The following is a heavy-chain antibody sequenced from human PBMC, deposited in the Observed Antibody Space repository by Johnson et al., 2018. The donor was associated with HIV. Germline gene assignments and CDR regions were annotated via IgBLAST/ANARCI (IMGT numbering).Heavy chain of an antibody. V-gene: IGHV3-NL1*01. J-gene: IGHJ3*02. CDR3: AKQNRGAFDI. CDR2: IYSGGTT. Sequence: QVQLVESGGGVVQPGGSLRLSCAASGFTFSSYGMHWVRQAPGKGLEWVSVIYSGGTTYYADSVKGRFTISRDNSKNTLYFQMNGLRAEDTAVYYCAKQNRGAFDIWGQGTMVAVSS. CDR1: GFTFSSYG.